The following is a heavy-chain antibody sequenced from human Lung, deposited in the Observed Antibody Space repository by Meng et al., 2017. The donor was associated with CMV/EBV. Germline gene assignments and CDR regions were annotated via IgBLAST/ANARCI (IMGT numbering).Heavy chain of an antibody. CDR2: IKSKTDGGTT. D-gene: IGHD2-2*01. V-gene: IGHV3-15*01. Sequence: ESXKISXAASGFTFSNAWMSWVRQAPGKGLEWVGRIKSKTDGGTTDYAAHVKGRFTISRDDSNNTLYLQMNSLKTEDTAVYYCTTDQCSNTSCSIRAPGYWGQGXLVTVSS. CDR1: GFTFSNAW. J-gene: IGHJ4*02. CDR3: TTDQCSNTSCSIRAPGY.